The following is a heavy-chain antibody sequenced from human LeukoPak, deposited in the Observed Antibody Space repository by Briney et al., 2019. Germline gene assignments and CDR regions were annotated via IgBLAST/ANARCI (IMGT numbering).Heavy chain of an antibody. V-gene: IGHV4-59*01. CDR3: ARTYPEINDRSSWYLPSYYFDY. CDR2: IYHSGST. J-gene: IGHJ4*02. CDR1: GGSISSYY. Sequence: PSETLSLTCTVSGGSISSYYWSWIRQAPGKGLEWIGYIYHSGSTNYNPSLKSRVSISVDTSENQFSLKLSSVTVADTAVSYCARTYPEINDRSSWYLPSYYFDYWGQGTLVTVSS. D-gene: IGHD6-13*01.